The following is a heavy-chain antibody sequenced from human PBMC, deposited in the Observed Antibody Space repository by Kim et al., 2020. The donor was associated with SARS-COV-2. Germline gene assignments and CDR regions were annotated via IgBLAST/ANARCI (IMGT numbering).Heavy chain of an antibody. J-gene: IGHJ4*02. Sequence: GESLQISCKISGYDFTNHYIAWVRQMPGKGLEWMGIIFPGDSDTTYSPSLEGQVTLSVDKSINTAYLQWSGLRASDTAIYYCARRNTAIEYYFDYWGQGTLVTVSS. V-gene: IGHV5-51*01. D-gene: IGHD5-18*01. CDR2: IFPGDSDT. CDR1: GYDFTNHY. CDR3: ARRNTAIEYYFDY.